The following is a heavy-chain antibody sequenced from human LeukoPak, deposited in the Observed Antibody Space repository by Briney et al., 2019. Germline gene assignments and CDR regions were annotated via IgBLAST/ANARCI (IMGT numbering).Heavy chain of an antibody. CDR1: GGSISSGSYY. CDR2: IYTSGST. D-gene: IGHD3-3*01. J-gene: IGHJ5*02. CDR3: ARSYYDFRNRRFDP. Sequence: SQTLSLTCTVSGGSISSGSYYWSWIRQPAGKGLEWIGRIYTSGSTNYNPSLKSRVTISVDTSKNQFSLKLSSVTAADTAVYYCARSYYDFRNRRFDPWGQGTLVTVSS. V-gene: IGHV4-61*02.